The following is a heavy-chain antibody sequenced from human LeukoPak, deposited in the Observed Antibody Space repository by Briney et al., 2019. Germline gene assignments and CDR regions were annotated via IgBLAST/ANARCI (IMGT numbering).Heavy chain of an antibody. J-gene: IGHJ4*02. D-gene: IGHD5-24*01. Sequence: GGSLRLSCAASGFTFSSYGMHWARQAPGKGLEWVAVISYDASNEYYADSVKGRFTISRDNAKNTLYLQMNSLRAEDTAVYFCAKQMAVDYFDYWGQGTLVTVSS. V-gene: IGHV3-30*18. CDR1: GFTFSSYG. CDR3: AKQMAVDYFDY. CDR2: ISYDASNE.